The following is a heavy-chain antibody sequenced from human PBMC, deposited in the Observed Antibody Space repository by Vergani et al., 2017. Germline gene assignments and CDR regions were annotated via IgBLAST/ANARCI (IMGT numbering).Heavy chain of an antibody. CDR3: ARDRKIAAAGTGWFDP. V-gene: IGHV3-21*01. J-gene: IGHJ5*02. CDR1: GFTFSSYS. D-gene: IGHD6-13*01. CDR2: ISSSSSYI. Sequence: EVQLVESGGGLVKPGGSLSPSCAASGFTFSSYSMNWFRKAPGKGVDWFASISSSSSYIYYADSVKGRCTISRDNAKNSLYLQMNSLRAEATAVYYCARDRKIAAAGTGWFDPWGQGTLVTVSS.